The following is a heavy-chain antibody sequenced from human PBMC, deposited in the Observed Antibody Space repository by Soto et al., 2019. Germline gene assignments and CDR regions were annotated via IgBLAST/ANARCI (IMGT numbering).Heavy chain of an antibody. CDR3: ARNLVAVRGVPGY. J-gene: IGHJ4*02. Sequence: EVQLLESGGGLVQPGGSLRLSCAASGFTFSSYAMSWVRQAPGKGLEWVSAISGSGGSTYYADSVKGRFTISRDNSKNTLYLEMNSLRAEDTAVYYCARNLVAVRGVPGYWGQGTLVTVSS. V-gene: IGHV3-23*01. CDR1: GFTFSSYA. CDR2: ISGSGGST. D-gene: IGHD3-10*01.